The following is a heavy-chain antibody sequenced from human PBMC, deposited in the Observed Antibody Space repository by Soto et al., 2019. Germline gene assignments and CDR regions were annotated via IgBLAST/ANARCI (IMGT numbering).Heavy chain of an antibody. CDR2: IYYIGST. Sequence: QVQLQEAGPGLVKPSETLSLTCTVSGGSISSYYWSWIRQPPGKGLEWIGYIYYIGSTNYNPSLKSLVTISVDTSKNLFSLKLSSVTAAHTAVYYCARDMVRGARGYYYYYMDVWGKGTTVTVSS. V-gene: IGHV4-59*01. CDR1: GGSISSYY. J-gene: IGHJ6*03. D-gene: IGHD3-10*01. CDR3: ARDMVRGARGYYYYYMDV.